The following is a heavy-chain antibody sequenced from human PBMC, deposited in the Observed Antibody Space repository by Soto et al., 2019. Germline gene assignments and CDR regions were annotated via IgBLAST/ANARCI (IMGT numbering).Heavy chain of an antibody. V-gene: IGHV3-9*01. J-gene: IGHJ4*02. CDR1: GFTFDDYA. CDR2: ISWNSGSI. Sequence: EVQLVESGGGLVQPGRSLRLSCAASGFTFDDYAMHWVRQAPGKGLEWVSGISWNSGSIGYADSVKGRFTISRDNAKNALYLQMNSLRAEDTALYYCTHDGRRLRSFDYWGQGTLVTVSS. CDR3: THDGRRLRSFDY. D-gene: IGHD5-12*01.